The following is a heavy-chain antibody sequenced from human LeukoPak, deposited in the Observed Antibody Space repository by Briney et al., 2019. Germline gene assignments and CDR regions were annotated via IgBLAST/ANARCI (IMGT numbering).Heavy chain of an antibody. Sequence: SQTLSLTCAISGDSVSSNSAAWNWLRQSPSRGLEWLGRTYYRSKWYNDYAVSVKSQITINPDTSKNQFSLQLNSVTPEDTAVYYCARVVSSSWGSFDYWGQGTLVTVSS. V-gene: IGHV6-1*01. D-gene: IGHD6-13*01. J-gene: IGHJ4*02. CDR1: GDSVSSNSAA. CDR2: TYYRSKWYN. CDR3: ARVVSSSWGSFDY.